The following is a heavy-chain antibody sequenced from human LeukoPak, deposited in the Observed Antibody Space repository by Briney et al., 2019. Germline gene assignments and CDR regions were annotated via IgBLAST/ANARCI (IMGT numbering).Heavy chain of an antibody. Sequence: GGSLRLSCAASGFSFSNYAMSWVRQAPGEGLEWVSGIDRGGGTYYADSVKGRFTISRDNAKNSLYLQMNSLRAEDTAVYYCAELGITMIGGVWGKGTTVTISS. CDR2: IDRGGGT. V-gene: IGHV3-23*01. D-gene: IGHD3-10*02. J-gene: IGHJ6*04. CDR3: AELGITMIGGV. CDR1: GFSFSNYA.